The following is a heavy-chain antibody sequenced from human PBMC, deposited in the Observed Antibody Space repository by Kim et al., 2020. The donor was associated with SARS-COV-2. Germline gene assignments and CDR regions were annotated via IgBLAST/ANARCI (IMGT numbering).Heavy chain of an antibody. CDR3: WGGRIVVAGTYYYDYYSM. D-gene: IGHD6-19*01. CDR1: GFTVSSHY. V-gene: IGHV3-53*01. CDR2: IYSGGSK. J-gene: IGHJ6*01. Sequence: GGSLRLSCAASGFTVSSHYMSWVRQAPGKGLEWVAVIYSGGSKYYADSVKGRFTISRDNSKNTLYFQMNSLRAKETAVYYCWGGRIVVAGTYYYDYYSM.